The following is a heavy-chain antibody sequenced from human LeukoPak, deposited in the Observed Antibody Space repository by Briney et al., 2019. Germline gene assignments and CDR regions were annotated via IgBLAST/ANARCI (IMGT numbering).Heavy chain of an antibody. CDR2: IRYDGSNK. V-gene: IGHV3-30*02. J-gene: IGHJ3*02. CDR1: GFTFSSYG. Sequence: PGGSLRLSCAASGFTFSSYGMHWVRQAPGKGLEWVAFIRYDGSNKYYADSVKGRFTISRDNAKNSLYLQMNSLRAEDTAVYYCVRDETWNFGLSWYDGYDIWGQGTMVTVSS. CDR3: VRDETWNFGLSWYDGYDI. D-gene: IGHD1-7*01.